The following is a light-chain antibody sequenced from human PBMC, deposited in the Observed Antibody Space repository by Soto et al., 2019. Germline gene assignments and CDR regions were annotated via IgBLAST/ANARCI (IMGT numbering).Light chain of an antibody. CDR2: DVS. Sequence: QSALTQPASVSGSLGQSISISCTEDSSDLTYNSVSWYQHHPHNAPKLIIYDVSYRPSGVSTRFSGSQSAGSASLTISGLQAEGEADYYCSSSTPTRGLVFGSGTKVTVL. CDR1: SSDLTYNS. V-gene: IGLV2-14*01. J-gene: IGLJ1*01. CDR3: SSSTPTRGLV.